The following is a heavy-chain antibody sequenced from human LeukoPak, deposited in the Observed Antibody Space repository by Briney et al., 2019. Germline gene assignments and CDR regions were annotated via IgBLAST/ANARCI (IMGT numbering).Heavy chain of an antibody. CDR3: AKARYSGSYWWVFDY. V-gene: IGHV3-23*01. Sequence: GGSLRLSCAASGFTFSSYAMSWVRQAPGKGLEWVSAVSGSGGSTYYADSVKGRFTISRDNSKNTLYLQMNSLRAEDTAVYYCAKARYSGSYWWVFDYWGQGTLVTVSS. CDR2: VSGSGGST. CDR1: GFTFSSYA. J-gene: IGHJ4*02. D-gene: IGHD1-26*01.